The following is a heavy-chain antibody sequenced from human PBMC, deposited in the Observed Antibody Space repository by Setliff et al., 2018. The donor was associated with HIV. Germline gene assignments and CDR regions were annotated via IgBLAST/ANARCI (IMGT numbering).Heavy chain of an antibody. J-gene: IGHJ4*02. CDR2: IIPFIDAT. CDR3: AKAAVEMTTIAFGGPPGY. Sequence: SVKVPCKASGGTFRSYSINWVRQAPGQGLEWMGTIIPFIDATHYAQSFQGRLTITADESSNTAYMELSSLRLRDTAVYYCAKAAVEMTTIAFGGPPGYWGQGTLVTVSS. D-gene: IGHD3-16*01. V-gene: IGHV1-69*11. CDR1: GGTFRSYS.